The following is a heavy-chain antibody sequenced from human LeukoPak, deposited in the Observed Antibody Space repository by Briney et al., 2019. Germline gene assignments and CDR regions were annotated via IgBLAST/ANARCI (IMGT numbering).Heavy chain of an antibody. CDR1: GGSISSSSYY. V-gene: IGHV4-39*07. J-gene: IGHJ4*02. Sequence: SETLSLTCTVSGGSISSSSYYWGWIRQPPGKGLEWIGSIYYSGSTYYNPSLKSRVTISVDTSKNQFSLKLSSVTAADTAVYYCARVPGSYFDYWGQGTLVTVSS. CDR2: IYYSGST. D-gene: IGHD1-26*01. CDR3: ARVPGSYFDY.